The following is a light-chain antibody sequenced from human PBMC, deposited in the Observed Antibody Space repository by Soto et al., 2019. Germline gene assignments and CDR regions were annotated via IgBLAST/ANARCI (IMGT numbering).Light chain of an antibody. CDR2: GAS. J-gene: IGKJ1*01. V-gene: IGKV3-20*01. Sequence: EIVLTQSPGTLSLSPGERATLSCRASQSVSSSCLAWYQQKPGQAPRLLIYGASFRATGIPDRFSGSGSGTEFTLTISRLEPEDFAVYYCQQCGSSPETFGQGTKVDIK. CDR3: QQCGSSPET. CDR1: QSVSSSC.